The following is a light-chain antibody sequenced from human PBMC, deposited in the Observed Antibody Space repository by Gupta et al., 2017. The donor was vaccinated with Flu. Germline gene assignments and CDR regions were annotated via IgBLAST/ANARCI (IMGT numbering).Light chain of an antibody. CDR2: EVN. J-gene: IGLJ3*02. CDR3: TSFTSSSTWV. V-gene: IGLV2-14*01. Sequence: QSALTQPASVSGSPGQSITISCTGTTSDIGAHNRVSWCQQHPGKAPKLMIYEVNNRPSGVSNRFSGSKSGNTASLTXSXLQAEDXADYYCTSFTSSSTWVFGGGTKLTVL. CDR1: TSDIGAHNR.